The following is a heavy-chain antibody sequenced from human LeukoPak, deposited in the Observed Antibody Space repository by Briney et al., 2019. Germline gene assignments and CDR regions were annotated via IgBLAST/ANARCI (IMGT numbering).Heavy chain of an antibody. J-gene: IGHJ4*02. V-gene: IGHV3-73*01. CDR3: AKDISQYSHYFDY. CDR2: IRSKANSYAT. Sequence: GGSLRLSCAASGFTFSGSAMHWVRQASGKGLEWVGRIRSKANSYATAYAASVKGRFTISRDDSKNTAYLQMNSLRAEDTALYYCAKDISQYSHYFDYWGQGTLVTVSS. D-gene: IGHD2-15*01. CDR1: GFTFSGSA.